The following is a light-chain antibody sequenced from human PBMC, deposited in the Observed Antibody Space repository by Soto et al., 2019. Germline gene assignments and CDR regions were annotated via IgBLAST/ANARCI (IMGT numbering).Light chain of an antibody. CDR3: AAWDDSLNGVV. CDR1: SNDFGTYYF. J-gene: IGLJ2*01. CDR2: DGT. V-gene: IGLV2-23*01. Sequence: QSVLTQPASVSGSPGQSITISCTRTSNDFGTYYFVSWYQQHPDKAPKLIIYDGTERPSGVSNRFSGSKSGNTASLTISGLQAEDEAHYYCAAWDDSLNGVVFGGGTKLTVL.